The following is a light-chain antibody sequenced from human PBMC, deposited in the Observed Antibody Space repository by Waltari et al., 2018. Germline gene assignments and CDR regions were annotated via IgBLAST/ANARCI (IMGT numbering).Light chain of an antibody. CDR3: QQYLSYPLT. CDR1: QGITGW. J-gene: IGKJ4*01. CDR2: KTS. V-gene: IGKV1-5*03. Sequence: DIQMTQSPSTLSAFVGDRVTITCRANQGITGWVAWFQQRPGKAPKVLIYKTSTLEAGVPSRFSGSGSGTEFTLTIGSLQPEDIATYYCQQYLSYPLTFGGGTRVEIK.